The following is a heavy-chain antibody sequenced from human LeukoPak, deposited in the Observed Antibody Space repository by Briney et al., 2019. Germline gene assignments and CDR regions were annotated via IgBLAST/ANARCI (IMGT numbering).Heavy chain of an antibody. CDR1: GFTFSRYW. CDR3: ASGSREW. J-gene: IGHJ4*02. V-gene: IGHV3-7*01. D-gene: IGHD3-10*01. CDR2: IKEDGSEK. Sequence: GGSLRLSCAASGFTFSRYWMSGVRQAPGKGLEWLANIKEDGSEKYYVDSVKGRFTISRDNAKNSLYLQMNSLRAEDTSVYYCASGSREWWGQGTLVTVSS.